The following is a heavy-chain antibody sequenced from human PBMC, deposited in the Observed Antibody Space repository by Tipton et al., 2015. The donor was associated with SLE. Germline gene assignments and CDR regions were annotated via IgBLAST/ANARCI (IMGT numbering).Heavy chain of an antibody. CDR1: GFTFTNYW. Sequence: GSLRLSCAASGFTFTNYWMHWVRQAPGKGLVWVSRINTDGSEKTYADSVKGRFTISRDNSKNTLYLQMNSLRAEDTAMYYCAKVPNYYAIDVWGQGTTVTVSS. CDR3: AKVPNYYAIDV. J-gene: IGHJ6*02. V-gene: IGHV3-74*01. CDR2: INTDGSEK.